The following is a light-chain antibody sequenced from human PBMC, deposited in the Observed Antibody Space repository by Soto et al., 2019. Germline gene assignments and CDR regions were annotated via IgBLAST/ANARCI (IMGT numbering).Light chain of an antibody. CDR3: LQRRRWLT. CDR1: QSVGSY. Sequence: EIVMTQSPATLSLSPGERATLSCRASQSVGSYLAWYQQKPGQAPRLLIYEASIRATGIPARFTGSGSGTYFTLTISSLEPEDFAIYYCLQRRRWLTFGGGTKVEIK. J-gene: IGKJ4*01. CDR2: EAS. V-gene: IGKV3-11*01.